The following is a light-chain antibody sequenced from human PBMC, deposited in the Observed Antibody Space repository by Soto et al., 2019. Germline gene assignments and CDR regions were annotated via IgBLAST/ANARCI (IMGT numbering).Light chain of an antibody. CDR1: QAISGY. CDR3: QQFKSYPYT. V-gene: IGKV1-9*01. CDR2: AAS. Sequence: IQLTQSPSSLSASVGDRVTITCRASQAISGYLVWYQQNPGQAPKLLIYAASTLQSGVPSRFSGSGSGTQFTLTISSLHPADFATYYCQQFKSYPYTFGQGTKLEIK. J-gene: IGKJ2*01.